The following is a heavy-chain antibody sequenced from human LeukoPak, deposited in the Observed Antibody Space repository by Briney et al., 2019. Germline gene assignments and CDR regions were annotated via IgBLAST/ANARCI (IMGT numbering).Heavy chain of an antibody. Sequence: GGSLRLSCAASGFTFNTYAMSWVRQAPGKGLEWVSGIGTSGSGTYYADSVKGRFTISRDNPKNSLYLLMNNLRAEDAAIYYCAKRNNREFDYWGQGTLVTVSS. CDR2: IGTSGSGT. CDR1: GFTFNTYA. CDR3: AKRNNREFDY. V-gene: IGHV3-23*01. D-gene: IGHD1-14*01. J-gene: IGHJ4*02.